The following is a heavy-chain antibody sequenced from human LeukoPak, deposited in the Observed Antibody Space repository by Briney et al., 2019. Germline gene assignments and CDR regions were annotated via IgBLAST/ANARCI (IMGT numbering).Heavy chain of an antibody. Sequence: SETLSLTCTVSGGSVRSGSYYWSWIRQPPGTGLEWIGYIYYSGSTNYNPSLKSRVTISVDTSKNQFSLKLSSVTAADTAVYYCARTPNRGYSGTWYFDYWGQGTLVTVSS. D-gene: IGHD5-12*01. CDR1: GGSVRSGSYY. CDR2: IYYSGST. J-gene: IGHJ4*02. CDR3: ARTPNRGYSGTWYFDY. V-gene: IGHV4-61*01.